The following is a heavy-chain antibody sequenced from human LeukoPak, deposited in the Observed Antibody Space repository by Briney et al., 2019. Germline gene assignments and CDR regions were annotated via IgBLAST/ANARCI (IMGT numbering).Heavy chain of an antibody. CDR3: AREDIVVVPAAIVYYYGMDV. CDR2: INPSGGST. CDR1: GYTFTSYY. Sequence: ASVKVSCKASGYTFTSYYMHWVRQAPGQGLEWMGIINPSGGSTSYAQKLQGRVTMTTDTSTSTAYMELRSLRSDDTAVYYCAREDIVVVPAAIVYYYGMDVWGQGTTVTVSS. D-gene: IGHD2-2*01. V-gene: IGHV1-46*01. J-gene: IGHJ6*02.